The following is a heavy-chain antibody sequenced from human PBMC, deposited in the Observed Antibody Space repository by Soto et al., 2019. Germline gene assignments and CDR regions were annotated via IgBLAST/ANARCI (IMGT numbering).Heavy chain of an antibody. CDR3: VRERGLSSYYGMDV. Sequence: GGSLRLSCAASGFTFSSNWMHWVRQAPGKGLVWVSRINSDGSTTNYADSVKGRFTISRDTAKNTLYLQTSSLRAEDTAVYYCVRERGLSSYYGMDVWGQGATVTVSS. D-gene: IGHD3-10*01. CDR2: INSDGSTT. J-gene: IGHJ6*02. CDR1: GFTFSSNW. V-gene: IGHV3-74*01.